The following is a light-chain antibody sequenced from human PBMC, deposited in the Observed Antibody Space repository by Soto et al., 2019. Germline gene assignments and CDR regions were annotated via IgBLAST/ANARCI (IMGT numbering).Light chain of an antibody. J-gene: IGKJ1*01. CDR1: QDISDY. Sequence: IQLTQSPSFLSASVGDRVTITCRASQDISDYLAWYQQRPGKAPKLLIYAASTLQSGVPSRFSGSGSGTDFTLTISSLQPEDFATYYCLQDFNYPWTFGQGTKVDIK. V-gene: IGKV1-6*01. CDR3: LQDFNYPWT. CDR2: AAS.